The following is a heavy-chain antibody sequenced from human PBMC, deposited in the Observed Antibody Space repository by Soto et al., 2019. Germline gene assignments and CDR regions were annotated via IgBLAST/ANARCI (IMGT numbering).Heavy chain of an antibody. J-gene: IGHJ5*02. CDR2: IYISGNT. Sequence: PSETLSLTCIVSGGSVSSHYWIWVRQPAGKGLEWIGRIYISGNTKYNPSFKSRVTMSVDTSKNQVSLRLSSVTAADTAVYYCARELKPYNSGWYFTLSWSQGTQVTVSS. CDR1: GGSVSSHY. V-gene: IGHV4-4*07. D-gene: IGHD6-19*01. CDR3: ARELKPYNSGWYFTLS.